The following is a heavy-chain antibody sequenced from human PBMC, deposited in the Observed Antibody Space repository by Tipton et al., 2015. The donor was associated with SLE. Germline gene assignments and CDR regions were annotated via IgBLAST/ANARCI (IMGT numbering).Heavy chain of an antibody. Sequence: TLSLTCTVSGGSISSSSYYWGWIRQHPGKGLEWIGYIYYSGSTYYNPSLKSRVTISVDTSKNQFSLKLSSVTAADTAVYYCARALLPAASYGWFDPWGQGTLVTVSS. J-gene: IGHJ5*02. CDR1: GGSISSSSYY. CDR3: ARALLPAASYGWFDP. V-gene: IGHV4-31*03. D-gene: IGHD2-2*01. CDR2: IYYSGST.